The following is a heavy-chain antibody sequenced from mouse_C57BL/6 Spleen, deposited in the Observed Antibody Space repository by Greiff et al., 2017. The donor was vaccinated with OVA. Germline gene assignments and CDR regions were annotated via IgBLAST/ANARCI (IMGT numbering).Heavy chain of an antibody. CDR2: INPSSGYT. Sequence: VQVVESGAELAKPGASVKLSCKASGYTFTSYWMHWVKQRPGQGLEWIGYINPSSGYTKYDQKFTDKATLTADKSSSTAYMQLSSLTYEDSAFYYCARQGNGWYFDVWGTGTTVTVSS. CDR3: ARQGNGWYFDV. J-gene: IGHJ1*03. D-gene: IGHD2-1*01. V-gene: IGHV1-7*01. CDR1: GYTFTSYW.